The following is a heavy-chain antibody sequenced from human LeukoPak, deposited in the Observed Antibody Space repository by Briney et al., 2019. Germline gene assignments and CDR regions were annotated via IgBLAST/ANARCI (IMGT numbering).Heavy chain of an antibody. Sequence: PSETLSLTSTVSGGSISSGDYFWSWIRQPPGKGLEWIGYIYYSGSTYYNPSLKSRVTISVDTSKNQFSLKLSSVTAADTAVYYCARESGDIVDQNAYNWFDPWGQGTLVTVSS. CDR1: GGSISSGDYF. CDR3: ARESGDIVDQNAYNWFDP. J-gene: IGHJ5*02. V-gene: IGHV4-30-4*01. D-gene: IGHD2-15*01. CDR2: IYYSGST.